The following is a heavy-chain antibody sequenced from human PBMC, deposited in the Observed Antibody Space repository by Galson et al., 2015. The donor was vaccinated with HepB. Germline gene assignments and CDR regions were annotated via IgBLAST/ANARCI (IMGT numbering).Heavy chain of an antibody. V-gene: IGHV3-30*02. CDR3: AKSKRSRYFDWLFDY. CDR1: GFTFSSYG. Sequence: SLRLSCAASGFTFSSYGMHWVRQAPGKGLEWVAFIRYDGSNKYYADSVKGRSTISRDNSKNTLYLQMNSLRAEDTAVYYCAKSKRSRYFDWLFDYWGQGTLVTVSS. J-gene: IGHJ4*02. CDR2: IRYDGSNK. D-gene: IGHD3-9*01.